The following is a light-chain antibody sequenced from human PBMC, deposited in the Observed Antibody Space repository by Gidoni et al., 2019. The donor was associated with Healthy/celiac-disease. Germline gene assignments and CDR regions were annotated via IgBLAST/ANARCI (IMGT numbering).Light chain of an antibody. Sequence: DMQMTQSQSAMSASVGDRVTITCRASQGISNYLALFQQKPGKVPKRLLYAASSLQSGVPSSFSGSVSGTEFTLTLISLQPEDFATYYCLQHNSYPRTFGQGTKVEIK. CDR3: LQHNSYPRT. CDR2: AAS. CDR1: QGISNY. J-gene: IGKJ1*01. V-gene: IGKV1-17*03.